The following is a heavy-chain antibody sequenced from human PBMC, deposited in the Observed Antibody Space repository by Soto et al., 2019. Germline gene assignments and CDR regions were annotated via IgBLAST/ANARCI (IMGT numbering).Heavy chain of an antibody. CDR1: GFTVSSDS. V-gene: IGHV3-53*02. Sequence: EVQLVETGGDLIQPGGSLRLSCAASGFTVSSDSMTWVRQAPGKGLEWISIIYSDNNTDYADSVKGRFSISRDTSKNILYLQMNSLRAEDTAVYYCTTHCSGRTCGSWGQGTLVTVSS. CDR3: TTHCSGRTCGS. J-gene: IGHJ5*02. CDR2: IYSDNNT. D-gene: IGHD2-15*01.